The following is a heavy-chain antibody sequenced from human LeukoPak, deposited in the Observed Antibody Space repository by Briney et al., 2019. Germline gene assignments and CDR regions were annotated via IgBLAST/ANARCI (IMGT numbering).Heavy chain of an antibody. CDR2: IKQDGSAK. CDR3: AGSAGNSCYFDY. J-gene: IGHJ4*02. V-gene: IGHV3-7*01. CDR1: GFSFISYW. Sequence: GGSLRLSCAASGFSFISYWMSWVRQAPGKGLEWVANIKQDGSAKNYVDSVKGRFTISRDNAKNSLYLQLNSLRAEDTAVYYCAGSAGNSCYFDYGGQGTLVIVSS. D-gene: IGHD1-1*01.